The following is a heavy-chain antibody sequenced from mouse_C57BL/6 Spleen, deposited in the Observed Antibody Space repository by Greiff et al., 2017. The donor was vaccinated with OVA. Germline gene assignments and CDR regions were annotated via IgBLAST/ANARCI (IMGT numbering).Heavy chain of an antibody. D-gene: IGHD1-1*01. V-gene: IGHV1-80*01. CDR3: ARPCSSPWDY. CDR2: IYTGDGDT. Sequence: VQLLESGAELVKPGASVKISCKASGYAFSSYWMNWVKQRPGKGLEWIGQIYTGDGDTNYKGKLKGKATLTADKSSRTAYMQLSSLTSEDSAVYFCARPCSSPWDYWGQGTSVTVSS. CDR1: GYAFSSYW. J-gene: IGHJ4*01.